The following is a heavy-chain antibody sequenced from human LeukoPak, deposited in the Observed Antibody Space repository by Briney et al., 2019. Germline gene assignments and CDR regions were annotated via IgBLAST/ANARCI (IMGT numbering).Heavy chain of an antibody. D-gene: IGHD3-3*01. CDR3: YLVTIFGVVTQSGYYFDY. Sequence: GGSLRLSCAASGFTFSSYAMSWVRQARRKGLEWVSAISGSGGSSYYADSVKGRFTISRDNSKNTLYLQMNSLRAEDTAVYYCYLVTIFGVVTQSGYYFDYWGQGTLVTVSS. J-gene: IGHJ4*02. V-gene: IGHV3-23*01. CDR2: ISGSGGSS. CDR1: GFTFSSYA.